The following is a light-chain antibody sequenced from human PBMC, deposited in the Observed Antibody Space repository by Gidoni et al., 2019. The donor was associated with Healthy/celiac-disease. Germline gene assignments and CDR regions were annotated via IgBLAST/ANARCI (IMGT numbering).Light chain of an antibody. CDR2: SNN. CDR3: AAWDDSLSGSYV. Sequence: QSVLTQPPSASGTPGQRVTISWSGSSSNHGSNYVYWYQQLPGTAPKLLIYSNNQRPSGVPDRFSGSKSGTSASLAISGLRSEDEADYYCAAWDDSLSGSYVFGTGTKVTVL. CDR1: SSNHGSNY. J-gene: IGLJ1*01. V-gene: IGLV1-47*02.